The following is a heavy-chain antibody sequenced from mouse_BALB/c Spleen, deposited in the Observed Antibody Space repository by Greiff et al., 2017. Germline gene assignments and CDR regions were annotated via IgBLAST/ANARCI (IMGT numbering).Heavy chain of an antibody. J-gene: IGHJ4*01. CDR3: ARGDYNYYAMDY. CDR2: ISSGGST. V-gene: IGHV5-6-5*01. CDR1: GFTFSSYA. D-gene: IGHD2-4*01. Sequence: EVQRVESGGGLVKPGGSLKLSCAASGFTFSSYAMSWVRQTPEKRLEWVASISSGGSTYYPDSVKGRFTISRDNARNILYLQMSSLRSEDTAMYYCARGDYNYYAMDYWGQGTSVTVSS.